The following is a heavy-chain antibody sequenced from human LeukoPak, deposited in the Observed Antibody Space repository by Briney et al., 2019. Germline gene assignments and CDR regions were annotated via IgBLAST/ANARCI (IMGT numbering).Heavy chain of an antibody. CDR1: GFTFSSYT. CDR2: NSGSSGYI. V-gene: IGHV3-21*01. CDR3: ARSGSCDY. J-gene: IGHJ4*02. D-gene: IGHD1-26*01. Sequence: GGSLRLSCEASGFTFSSYTMNWVRQPPGKGMEWVSSNSGSSGYIYYAVSVKGRFTISRDNAKNSLYVQMNSLRAEDTAVYYCARSGSCDYWGQGILVTVSS.